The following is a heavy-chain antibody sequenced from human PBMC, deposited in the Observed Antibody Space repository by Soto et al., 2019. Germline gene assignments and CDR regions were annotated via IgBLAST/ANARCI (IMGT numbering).Heavy chain of an antibody. V-gene: IGHV3-64*04. CDR1: GFTFSSYA. CDR2: ISSNGGST. D-gene: IGHD1-1*01. Sequence: PGGSLRLSCSASGFTFSSYAMHWVRQAPGKGLEYVSAISSNGGSTYYADSVKGRFTISRDNSKNTLYLQMNSLKAEDTAVYYCAKDTSKYSNNWPAYYGLDVWGQGTTVTAP. J-gene: IGHJ6*02. CDR3: AKDTSKYSNNWPAYYGLDV.